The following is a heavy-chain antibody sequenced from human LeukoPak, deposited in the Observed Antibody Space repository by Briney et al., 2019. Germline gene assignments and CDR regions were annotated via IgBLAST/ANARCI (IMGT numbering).Heavy chain of an antibody. CDR2: ISAYNGNT. Sequence: ASVTVSCKASGYTFTSYGISWVRQAPGPGLEWMGWISAYNGNTNYAQNLQGRVTMPTDTSTSTAYMELRSLRSDDTAVYYWARDALWFGAVRHFDYWGQGTLVTVSS. CDR3: ARDALWFGAVRHFDY. D-gene: IGHD3-10*01. CDR1: GYTFTSYG. V-gene: IGHV1-18*01. J-gene: IGHJ4*02.